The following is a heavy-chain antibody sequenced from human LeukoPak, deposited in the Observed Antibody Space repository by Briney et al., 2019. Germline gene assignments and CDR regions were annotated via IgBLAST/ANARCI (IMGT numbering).Heavy chain of an antibody. CDR2: INHSGST. CDR3: ARVRMRHCSSTSCYGRWNWFDP. Sequence: LRLSCAASGFTFSSYGMHWVRQPPGKGLEWIGEINHSGSTNYNPSLKSRVTISVDTSKNQFSLKLSSVTAADTAVYYCARVRMRHCSSTSCYGRWNWFDPWGQGTLVTVSS. J-gene: IGHJ5*02. CDR1: GFTFSSYG. V-gene: IGHV4-34*01. D-gene: IGHD2-2*01.